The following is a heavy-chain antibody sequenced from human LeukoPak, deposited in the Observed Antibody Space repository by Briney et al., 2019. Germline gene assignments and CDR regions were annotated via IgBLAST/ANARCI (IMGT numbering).Heavy chain of an antibody. D-gene: IGHD3-10*01. J-gene: IGHJ5*02. V-gene: IGHV4-59*01. CDR3: ARGSGTRAPFDP. Sequence: SETLSLTCTVSGGSISSYHWSWIRQPLGKGLEWIGYIYYSGSTNYNPSLKSRVTISVDTSKNQFSLKLSSVTAADTAVYYCARGSGTRAPFDPWGQGTLVTVSS. CDR1: GGSISSYH. CDR2: IYYSGST.